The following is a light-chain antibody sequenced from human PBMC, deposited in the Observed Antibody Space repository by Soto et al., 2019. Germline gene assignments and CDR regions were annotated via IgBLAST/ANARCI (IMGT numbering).Light chain of an antibody. CDR1: QSVSSSY. Sequence: EIVLTQSPGTLSLSPGERATLSCRASQSVSSSYLAWYQQKPGQAPRLLIYGDSIRATGIPDRFSGSGSGTYCTLTISRLEPEDFAVYYCQQYGSSTFTFGPGTKVDIK. V-gene: IGKV3-20*01. CDR2: GDS. CDR3: QQYGSSTFT. J-gene: IGKJ3*01.